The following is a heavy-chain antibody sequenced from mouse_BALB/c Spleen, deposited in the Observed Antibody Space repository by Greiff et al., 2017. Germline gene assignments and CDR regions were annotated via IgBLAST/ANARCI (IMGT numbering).Heavy chain of an antibody. CDR3: RDGNENGFAY. CDR1: GYTFTDHA. V-gene: IGHV1S53*02. D-gene: IGHD2-1*01. CDR2: ISPGNGDS. J-gene: IGHJ3*01. Sequence: QVQLKQSDAELVKPGASVKISCKASGYTFTDHAIHWVKQKPEQGLEWIGYISPGNGDSKYNEKFKGKATLTADKSSSTAYMQLNSLTSEASAVYFCRDGNENGFAYWGQGTLVTVSA.